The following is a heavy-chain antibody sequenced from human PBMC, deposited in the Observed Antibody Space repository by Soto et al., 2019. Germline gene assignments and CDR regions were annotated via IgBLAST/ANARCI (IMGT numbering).Heavy chain of an antibody. J-gene: IGHJ6*01. CDR3: ARDRPTLTDYYGMDV. D-gene: IGHD4-4*01. V-gene: IGHV4-31*03. CDR2: IYYSGST. CDR1: GGSIVNGGYC. Sequence: TLPLRYTVSGGSIVNGGYCRILISKHPGKGLEWIGYIYYSGSTYYNPSLKSRVTISVDTSKNQFSLKLSSVTAADTAVYYCARDRPTLTDYYGMDVWVHGTTDTVSS.